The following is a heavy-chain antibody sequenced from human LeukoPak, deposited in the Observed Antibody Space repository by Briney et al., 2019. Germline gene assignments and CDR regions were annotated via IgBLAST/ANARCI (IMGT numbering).Heavy chain of an antibody. CDR1: GYTFTGYY. J-gene: IGHJ4*02. V-gene: IGHV1-2*02. D-gene: IGHD6-13*01. Sequence: ASVEVSCKASGYTFTGYYMHWVRQAPGQGLEWMGWINPNSGGTNYAQKFQGRVTMTTDTSTSTAYMELRSLRSDDTAVYYCARDEEAAAAWRFDYWGQGTLVTVSS. CDR2: INPNSGGT. CDR3: ARDEEAAAAWRFDY.